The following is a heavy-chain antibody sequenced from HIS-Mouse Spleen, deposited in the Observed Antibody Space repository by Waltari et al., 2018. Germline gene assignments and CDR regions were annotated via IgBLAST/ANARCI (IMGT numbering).Heavy chain of an antibody. Sequence: EVQLVESGGGLVKPGGSLRLSCSASGFTCSNAGMSWVRQAPGKGLEWVGRIKSKTDGGTTDYAAPVKGRFTISRDDSKNTLYLQMNSLKTEDTAVYYCTSEARIAAIDYWGQGTLVTVSS. CDR1: GFTCSNAG. D-gene: IGHD6-13*01. J-gene: IGHJ4*02. CDR2: IKSKTDGGTT. V-gene: IGHV3-15*01. CDR3: TSEARIAAIDY.